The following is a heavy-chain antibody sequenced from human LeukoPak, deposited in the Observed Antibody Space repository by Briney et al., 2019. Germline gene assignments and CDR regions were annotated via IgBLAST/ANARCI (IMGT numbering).Heavy chain of an antibody. Sequence: PSQTLSLTCTVSGGSISSGGYYWSWIRQHPGKGLEWIGYIYYGGSTYYNPSLKSRGTISVDTSKNQFSLKLSSVTAADTAVYYCARDKRAGVDAFDIWGQGTMVTVSS. D-gene: IGHD3-10*01. CDR3: ARDKRAGVDAFDI. CDR1: GGSISSGGYY. V-gene: IGHV4-31*03. J-gene: IGHJ3*02. CDR2: IYYGGST.